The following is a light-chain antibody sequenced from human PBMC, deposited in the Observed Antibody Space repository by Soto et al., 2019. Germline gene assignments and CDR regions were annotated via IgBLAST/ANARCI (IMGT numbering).Light chain of an antibody. Sequence: DIVLTQSQGTLYLYPGERATLACRASQSVSSSSLAWYQQNPGQAPRLLIYGASSRDTGIPARFSGSGSGTDFTRPISILEHDDFAVNYCQPYGSSPRMFCQGTKVQIK. V-gene: IGKV3-20*01. CDR2: GAS. CDR1: QSVSSSS. CDR3: QPYGSSPRM. J-gene: IGKJ1*01.